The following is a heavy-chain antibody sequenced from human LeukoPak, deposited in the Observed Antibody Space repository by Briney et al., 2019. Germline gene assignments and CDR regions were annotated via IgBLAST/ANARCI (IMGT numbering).Heavy chain of an antibody. CDR1: GFTFSSYS. J-gene: IGHJ4*02. V-gene: IGHV3-21*01. Sequence: GGSLRLSCAASGFTFSSYSMNWVRQAPGKGLEWVSSISSSSSYIYYADSVKGRFTISRDNAKNSLYLQMNSLRAEDTAVYYCARVSRDYDSSGSRDDYWGQGTLVTVSS. D-gene: IGHD3-22*01. CDR3: ARVSRDYDSSGSRDDY. CDR2: ISSSSSYI.